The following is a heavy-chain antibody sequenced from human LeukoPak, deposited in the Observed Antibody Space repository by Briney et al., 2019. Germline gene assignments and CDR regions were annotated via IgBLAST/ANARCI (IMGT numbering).Heavy chain of an antibody. D-gene: IGHD6-19*01. CDR1: GFTVSSSF. CDR3: ARPRDDNSGYYIS. V-gene: IGHV3-53*01. CDR2: IYRGGTT. J-gene: IGHJ5*02. Sequence: AGSLTLSCAASGFTVSSSFMSWVRQAPGKGLEWVSLIYRGGTTYVADSVKGRFTVSRDISKNTLYLQMNSLRAEDTALYYCARPRDDNSGYYISWGQGSMVTVSS.